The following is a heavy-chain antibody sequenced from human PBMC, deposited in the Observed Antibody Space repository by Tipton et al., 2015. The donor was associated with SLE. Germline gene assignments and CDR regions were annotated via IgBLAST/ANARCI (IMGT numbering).Heavy chain of an antibody. D-gene: IGHD5-12*01. CDR2: INHSGST. J-gene: IGHJ4*02. V-gene: IGHV4-34*01. Sequence: PSLTCAVYGGSFSGYYWSWIRQPPGKGLEWIGEINHSGSTNYNPSLKSRVTISVDTSKNQFSLKLSSVTAADTAVYYCARASLGGYDALDYWGQGTLVTVSS. CDR1: GGSFSGYY. CDR3: ARASLGGYDALDY.